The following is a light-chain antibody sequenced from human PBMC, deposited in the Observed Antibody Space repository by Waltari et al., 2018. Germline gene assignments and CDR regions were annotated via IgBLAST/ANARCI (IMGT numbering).Light chain of an antibody. V-gene: IGKV1D-16*01. J-gene: IGKJ1*01. CDR1: QGISSR. Sequence: DIQMTQSPSSVSASVGDRVTLTCRASQGISSRLAWYQQKPGKAPKLLIYDASSLHSGVPSRFSGSGSGTDFTLTIRSLQPEDFATYYCQQYNSDSRTFGQGTKVEIK. CDR3: QQYNSDSRT. CDR2: DAS.